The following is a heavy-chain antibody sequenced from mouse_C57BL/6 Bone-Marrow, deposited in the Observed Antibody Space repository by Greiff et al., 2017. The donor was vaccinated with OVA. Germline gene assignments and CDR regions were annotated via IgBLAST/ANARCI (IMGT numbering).Heavy chain of an antibody. J-gene: IGHJ1*03. CDR3: ARPGSSPHWYFDV. CDR1: GYTFTSYW. CDR2: IDPSDSYT. V-gene: IGHV1-50*01. Sequence: QVQLQQPGAELVKPGASVKLSCKASGYTFTSYWMQWVKQRPGQGLEWIGEIDPSDSYTNYNQKFKGKATLTVDTSSSTAYMQLSSLTSEDSAVYYCARPGSSPHWYFDVWGTGTTVTVSS. D-gene: IGHD1-1*01.